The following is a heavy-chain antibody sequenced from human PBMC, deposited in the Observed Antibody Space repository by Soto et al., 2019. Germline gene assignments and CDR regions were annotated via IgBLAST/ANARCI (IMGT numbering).Heavy chain of an antibody. D-gene: IGHD4-17*01. Sequence: SETLSLTCTVSGGSINYSYWTWIRQPPGKGLEWIGYISYTGNANYNASLKSRLTISVDTSKNQFSLKLSSVTAADTALYYCARVNYGDYYYGMDVWGQGTTVTVSS. CDR3: ARVNYGDYYYGMDV. CDR2: ISYTGNA. J-gene: IGHJ6*02. V-gene: IGHV4-59*01. CDR1: GGSINYSY.